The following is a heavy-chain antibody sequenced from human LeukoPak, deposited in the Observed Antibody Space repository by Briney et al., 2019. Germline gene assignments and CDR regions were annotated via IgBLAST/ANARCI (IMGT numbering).Heavy chain of an antibody. CDR3: ARADYYGSGSRLY. V-gene: IGHV4-34*01. CDR1: GGSFSGYY. D-gene: IGHD3-10*01. J-gene: IGHJ4*02. Sequence: SETLSLTCAVYGGSFSGYYWSWIRQPPGKGLEWIGEINHSGSTNYNPSLKSRVTISLDTSKNQLSLKLSSVTAADTAVYYCARADYYGSGSRLYWGQGTLVTVSS. CDR2: INHSGST.